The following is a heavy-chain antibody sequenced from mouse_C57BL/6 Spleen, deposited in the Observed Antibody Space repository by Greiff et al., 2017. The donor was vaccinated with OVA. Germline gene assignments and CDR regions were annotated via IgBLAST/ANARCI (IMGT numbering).Heavy chain of an antibody. Sequence: VQLVESGGGLVQPGGSLSLSCAASGFTFTDYYMSWVRQPPGKALEWLGFIRNKANGYTTEYSASVKGRFTISRDNSQSILHLQMNALRAEDSATYYCARYSWYFDVWGTGTTVTVSS. CDR2: IRNKANGYTT. CDR1: GFTFTDYY. J-gene: IGHJ1*03. V-gene: IGHV7-3*01. CDR3: ARYSWYFDV.